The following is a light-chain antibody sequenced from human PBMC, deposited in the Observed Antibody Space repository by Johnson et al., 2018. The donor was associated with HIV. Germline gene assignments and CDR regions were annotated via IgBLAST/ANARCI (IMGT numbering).Light chain of an antibody. Sequence: QSVLTQPPSVSAAPGQKATISCSGSRSNIGNNYVSWYQQLPGTAPKLLISNNSKRPSGIPDRFSGSKSGTSATLAITGLQTGDEADYYCGAWDSSLSAYVFGTGTQVTV. J-gene: IGLJ1*01. V-gene: IGLV1-51*01. CDR3: GAWDSSLSAYV. CDR1: RSNIGNNY. CDR2: NNS.